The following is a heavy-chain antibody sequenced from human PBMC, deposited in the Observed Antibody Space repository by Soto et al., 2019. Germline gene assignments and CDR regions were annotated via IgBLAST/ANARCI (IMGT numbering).Heavy chain of an antibody. CDR1: GGTFSSYT. D-gene: IGHD1-26*01. Sequence: QVQLVQSGAEVKKPGSSVKVSCKASGGTFSSYTISWVRQAPGQGLEWMGRIIPILGIANYAQKFQGRVTITADKSTGTAYMELGSLGSGDPAVYYCARVVGATRGGGNFDYWGQGTLVTVSS. CDR3: ARVVGATRGGGNFDY. CDR2: IIPILGIA. J-gene: IGHJ4*02. V-gene: IGHV1-69*02.